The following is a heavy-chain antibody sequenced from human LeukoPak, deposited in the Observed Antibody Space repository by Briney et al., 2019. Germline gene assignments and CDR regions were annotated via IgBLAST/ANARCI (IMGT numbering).Heavy chain of an antibody. CDR1: GYTFTSYG. J-gene: IGHJ4*02. Sequence: ASVKVSCKASGYTFTSYGINWVRQAPGQGLEWMGRINPNSGGTNYAQKFQGRVTMTRDTSISTAYMELSSLRSEDTAVYYCASGYSSSSDYWSQGTLVTVSS. V-gene: IGHV1-2*06. D-gene: IGHD6-6*01. CDR3: ASGYSSSSDY. CDR2: INPNSGGT.